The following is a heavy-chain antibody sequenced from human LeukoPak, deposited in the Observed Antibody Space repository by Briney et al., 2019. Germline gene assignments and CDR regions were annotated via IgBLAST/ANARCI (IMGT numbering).Heavy chain of an antibody. V-gene: IGHV3-21*01. D-gene: IGHD2-2*01. CDR2: ISSSGNNT. CDR1: GFTFNSYA. CDR3: TRGYCSSTSCHHFDY. J-gene: IGHJ4*02. Sequence: GGSLRLSCAASGFTFNSYAMNWVRQAPGEGLEWVSTISSSGNNTYYTDSVKGRFTISRDNAKNSLYLQMNSLRAEDTAVYYCTRGYCSSTSCHHFDYWGQGTLVTVSS.